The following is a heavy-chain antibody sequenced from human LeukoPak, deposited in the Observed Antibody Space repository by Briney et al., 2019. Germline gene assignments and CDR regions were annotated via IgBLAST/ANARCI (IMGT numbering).Heavy chain of an antibody. CDR3: AKDTYSTSPYYFDY. V-gene: IGHV3-23*01. D-gene: IGHD1-26*01. CDR1: GFTFNNYA. Sequence: GGSLRLSCAAVGFTFNNYAMSWVRQAPGKGLKWVSAISSGGSTYYPDSVKRRYTISRDNAKNTLYLQMNRLRADDTAVYYCAKDTYSTSPYYFDYWGQGTLVTVSS. J-gene: IGHJ4*02. CDR2: ISSGGST.